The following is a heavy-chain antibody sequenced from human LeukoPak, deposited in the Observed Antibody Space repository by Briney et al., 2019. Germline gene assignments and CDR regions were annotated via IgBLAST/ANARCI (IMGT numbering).Heavy chain of an antibody. CDR3: SKLFVTGVDGRGRFHS. CDR2: INYSGST. V-gene: IGHV4-39*01. Sequence: SETLSLTCSVSGDSISSRREYWGWIRQPPGKGLEYIGGINYSGSTYYDPSLKGRVTISVDTSKNQFSLKVTSMTAADSAVYYCSKLFVTGVDGRGRFHSWGQGTSVTVSS. CDR1: GDSISSRREY. D-gene: IGHD1-14*01. J-gene: IGHJ5*01.